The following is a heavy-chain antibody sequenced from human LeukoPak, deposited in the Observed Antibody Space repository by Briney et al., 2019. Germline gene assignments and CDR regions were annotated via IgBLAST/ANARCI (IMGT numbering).Heavy chain of an antibody. CDR2: INPNSGGT. CDR1: GYTFTGYY. Sequence: ASVKVSCKASGYTFTGYYMHWVRQAPGQGLEWMGWINPNSGGTNYAQKFQGRVTMTRDTSISTAYMELSRLRSDDTAVYYCARDSSGIAAAGDDYWGQGTLITVSS. D-gene: IGHD6-13*01. CDR3: ARDSSGIAAAGDDY. V-gene: IGHV1-2*02. J-gene: IGHJ4*02.